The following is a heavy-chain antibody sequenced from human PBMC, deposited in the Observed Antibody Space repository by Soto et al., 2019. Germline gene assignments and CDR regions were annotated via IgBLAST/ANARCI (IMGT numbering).Heavy chain of an antibody. CDR1: GGTFSSYA. Sequence: SVKVSCKASGGTFSSYAISWVRQAPGQGLEWMGGIIPIFGTANYAQRFQGRVTITADESTSTAYMELSGLRSEDTAVYYCARDRMITFGGVIPTEFRGYYYYGMDVWGQGTTVTVSS. D-gene: IGHD3-16*02. V-gene: IGHV1-69*13. CDR3: ARDRMITFGGVIPTEFRGYYYYGMDV. J-gene: IGHJ6*02. CDR2: IIPIFGTA.